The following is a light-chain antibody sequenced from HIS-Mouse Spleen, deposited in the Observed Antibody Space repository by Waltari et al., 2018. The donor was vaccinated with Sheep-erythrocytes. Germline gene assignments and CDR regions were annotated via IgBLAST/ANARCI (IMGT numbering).Light chain of an antibody. CDR3: CSYAGSSTPWV. CDR1: SSDVGSYNL. V-gene: IGLV2-23*01. J-gene: IGLJ3*02. Sequence: QSALTQPASVSGSPGQSITISCTGTSSDVGSYNLVSWYQQHPGKAPKLLIYEGSKRPPGVSNRFSGSKSGNTASLTISGLQAEDEADYYCCSYAGSSTPWVFGGGTKPTVL. CDR2: EGS.